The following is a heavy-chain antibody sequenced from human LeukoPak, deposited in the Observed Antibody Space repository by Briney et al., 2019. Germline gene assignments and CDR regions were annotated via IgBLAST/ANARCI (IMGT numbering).Heavy chain of an antibody. CDR2: INHSGST. V-gene: IGHV4-34*01. J-gene: IGHJ3*02. Sequence: SETLSLTCAVYGGSFSGYYWSWIRQPPGKGLEWIGEINHSGSTNYNPSLKSRVTISVDTSKNQFSLKLSSVTAADTAVYCCARGRDAFDIWGQGTMVTVSS. CDR1: GGSFSGYY. CDR3: ARGRDAFDI.